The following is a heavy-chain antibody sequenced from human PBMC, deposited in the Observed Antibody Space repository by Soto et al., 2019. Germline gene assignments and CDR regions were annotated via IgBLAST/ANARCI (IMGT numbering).Heavy chain of an antibody. Sequence: PGESLKISCKGSGYTFTTYWIAWVRQMPGKGLEWMGIIYPGDSDTRYSPSFQGQVTISADKSISTAYLQWSSLKASDTAIYYCARHAQPSYSSSSSHFDYWGQGTLVTVSS. CDR1: GYTFTTYW. J-gene: IGHJ4*02. CDR2: IYPGDSDT. D-gene: IGHD6-6*01. V-gene: IGHV5-51*01. CDR3: ARHAQPSYSSSSSHFDY.